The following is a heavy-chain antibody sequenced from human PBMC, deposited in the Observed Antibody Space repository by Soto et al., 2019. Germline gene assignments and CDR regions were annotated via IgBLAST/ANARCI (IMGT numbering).Heavy chain of an antibody. V-gene: IGHV3-23*01. Sequence: GGSLRLSCAASGFTFSTYAMNWVRQAPGKGLEWVSAISGLGGNTYYADSVKGRFTISRDISKNTLFLQMDSLRADDTAVYYCAKRDGGNSGRFDYWGQGPPVTVSS. J-gene: IGHJ4*02. CDR1: GFTFSTYA. D-gene: IGHD2-21*01. CDR3: AKRDGGNSGRFDY. CDR2: ISGLGGNT.